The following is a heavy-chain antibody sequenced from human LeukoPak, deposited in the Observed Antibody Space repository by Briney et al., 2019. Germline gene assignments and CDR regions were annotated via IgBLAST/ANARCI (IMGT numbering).Heavy chain of an antibody. Sequence: GGSLRLSCAASGFTFSSYWMHWVRHAPGKGLVWVSRINSDGSSTSYADSVKGRFTISRDNAKNTLYLQMNSLRAEDTAVYYCARVGSPYCSGGSCYSGDNWGQGTLVTVSS. D-gene: IGHD2-15*01. CDR2: INSDGSST. J-gene: IGHJ4*02. CDR1: GFTFSSYW. V-gene: IGHV3-74*01. CDR3: ARVGSPYCSGGSCYSGDN.